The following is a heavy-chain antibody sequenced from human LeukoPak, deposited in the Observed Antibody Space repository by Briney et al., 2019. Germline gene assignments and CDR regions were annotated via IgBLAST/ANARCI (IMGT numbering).Heavy chain of an antibody. J-gene: IGHJ4*02. CDR2: ITPYNGDT. CDR3: ARVAGVSYNYFDS. CDR1: GFTCITYG. Sequence: ASVKVSCKASGFTCITYGITWVRQAPGQGLEWMGWITPYNGDTNYAQNLQDRVTMTTDTSTSTAYMELRSLRSDDTAVYFCARVAGVSYNYFDSWGQGTLVTVSS. V-gene: IGHV1-18*01. D-gene: IGHD3-10*01.